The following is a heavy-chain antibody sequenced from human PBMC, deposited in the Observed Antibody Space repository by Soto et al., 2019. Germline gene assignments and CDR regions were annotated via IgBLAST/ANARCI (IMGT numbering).Heavy chain of an antibody. D-gene: IGHD2-2*01. CDR1: GDTFSSYA. CDR3: AKDRGGCSSTSCPPRLFDY. CDR2: ISGSGGST. J-gene: IGHJ4*02. V-gene: IGHV3-23*01. Sequence: GGSLRICCAASGDTFSSYAMSWVRQAPGKGLEWVSGISGSGGSTYYADSVKGRFTISRDNSKNTLYLQMNSLRAEDTAVYYCAKDRGGCSSTSCPPRLFDYWGQGTLVTVSS.